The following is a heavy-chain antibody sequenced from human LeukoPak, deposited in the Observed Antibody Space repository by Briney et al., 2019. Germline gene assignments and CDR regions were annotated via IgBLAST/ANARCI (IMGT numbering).Heavy chain of an antibody. CDR1: GFTFSHYW. Sequence: GGSLRLSCAASGFTFSHYWMTWVRQAPGKGLEWLSYINGRGTYIDYAESLKGRITISRDNAQNSLYLQMNSLRVEDTAVYYCARSGREATEIDYWGQGTLVTVSS. D-gene: IGHD1-1*01. CDR2: INGRGTYI. J-gene: IGHJ4*02. V-gene: IGHV3-21*06. CDR3: ARSGREATEIDY.